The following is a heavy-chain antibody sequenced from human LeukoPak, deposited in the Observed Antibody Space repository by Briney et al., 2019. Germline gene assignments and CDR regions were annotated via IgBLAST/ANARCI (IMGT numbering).Heavy chain of an antibody. D-gene: IGHD6-13*01. J-gene: IGHJ4*02. Sequence: SETLSLTCTDSGGSISSYYWSWLRQPPGKGLEWVGYIYYSGSTNYNPSLKSRVTISVDTSKNQFSLKLSSVTAADTAVYYCARDFSSTWYYFDYWGQGTLVTVSS. V-gene: IGHV4-59*01. CDR2: IYYSGST. CDR3: ARDFSSTWYYFDY. CDR1: GGSISSYY.